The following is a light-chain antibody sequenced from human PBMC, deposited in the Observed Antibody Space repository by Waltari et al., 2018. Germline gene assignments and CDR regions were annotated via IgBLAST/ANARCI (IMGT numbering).Light chain of an antibody. CDR1: KLGDKY. CDR2: QDS. Sequence: QTASITCSGDKLGDKYACWYQQKPGQSPVLVIYQDSKRPSGIPERFSGSNSGNTATLTISGTQAMDEADYYCQAWDSSNVVFGGGTKLTVL. CDR3: QAWDSSNVV. V-gene: IGLV3-1*01. J-gene: IGLJ2*01.